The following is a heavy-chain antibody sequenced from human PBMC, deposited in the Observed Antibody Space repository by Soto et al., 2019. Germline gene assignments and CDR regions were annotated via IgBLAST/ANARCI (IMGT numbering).Heavy chain of an antibody. J-gene: IGHJ4*02. D-gene: IGHD2-15*01. V-gene: IGHV3-49*03. CDR1: GFTFGDYA. CDR2: IRSKAYGGTT. Sequence: GGSLRLSCTASGFTFGDYAMSWFRQAPGKGLEWVGFIRSKAYGGTTEYAASVKGRFTISRDDSKSIAYLQMNSLKTEDTAVYYCTRDYDPHFVVVVAATQSLTPPFDYWAQGTLVTVSS. CDR3: TRDYDPHFVVVVAATQSLTPPFDY.